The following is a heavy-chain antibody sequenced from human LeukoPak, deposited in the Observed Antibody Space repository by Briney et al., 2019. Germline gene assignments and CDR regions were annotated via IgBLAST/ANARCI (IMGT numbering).Heavy chain of an antibody. CDR3: AKEGTAMVNDY. Sequence: PGGSLRLSCAASGFTFSDSGMHWVRQAPGKGLEGVAFIRYDGDNKDYADSVKGRFTISRHNSKNTLYLQMNGLRAEDTAVYFCAKEGTAMVNDYWGQGTLVTVSS. CDR1: GFTFSDSG. V-gene: IGHV3-30*02. D-gene: IGHD5-18*01. CDR2: IRYDGDNK. J-gene: IGHJ4*02.